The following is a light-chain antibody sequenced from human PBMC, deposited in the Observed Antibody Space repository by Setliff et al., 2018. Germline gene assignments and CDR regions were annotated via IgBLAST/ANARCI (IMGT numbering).Light chain of an antibody. CDR1: SSDVGGYNF. Sequence: QSALTQPPSASGSPGQSVTISCTGTSSDVGGYNFVAWYQQHPGKAPKLMIYEVSKRPSGVPDRLSGSKSGNTASLTVSGLQAEDEADYYCSSYAGSGTVIFGGGTKVTVL. CDR3: SSYAGSGTVI. V-gene: IGLV2-8*01. J-gene: IGLJ6*01. CDR2: EVS.